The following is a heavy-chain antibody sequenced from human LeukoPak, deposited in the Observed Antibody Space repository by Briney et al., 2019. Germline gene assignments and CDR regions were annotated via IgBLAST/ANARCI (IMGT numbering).Heavy chain of an antibody. CDR2: IGWDGSST. D-gene: IGHD3-22*01. V-gene: IGHV3-43*01. CDR3: AKGSTDYDSSNYYLGY. J-gene: IGHJ4*02. Sequence: GGSLRLSCAASGSTFDDYTMHWVRQVPGKGLEWVSLIGWDGSSTSYADSMKGRFTISRDNSKNSLYLQMNSLRTEDTALYYCAKGSTDYDSSNYYLGYWGQGTLVTVSS. CDR1: GSTFDDYT.